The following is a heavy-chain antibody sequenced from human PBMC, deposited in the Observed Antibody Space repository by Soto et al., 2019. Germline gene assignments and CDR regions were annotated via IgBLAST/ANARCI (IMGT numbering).Heavy chain of an antibody. D-gene: IGHD2-2*01. V-gene: IGHV1-2*04. CDR3: ARGTRYCSSTSCAYYYYYGMDV. CDR1: GYTFTGYY. Sequence: ASVKVSCKASGYTFTGYYMHWVRQAPGQGLEWMGWINPNSGGTNYAQKFQGWVTMTRDTSISTAYMEPSRLRSDDTAVYYCARGTRYCSSTSCAYYYYYGMDVWGQGTTVTVSS. J-gene: IGHJ6*02. CDR2: INPNSGGT.